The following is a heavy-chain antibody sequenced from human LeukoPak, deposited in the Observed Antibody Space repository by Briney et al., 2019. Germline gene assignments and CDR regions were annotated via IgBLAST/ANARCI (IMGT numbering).Heavy chain of an antibody. CDR3: ARDPLRITMVRGVQFPYYYGMDV. CDR1: GGSISSYY. CDR2: IYYSGST. V-gene: IGHV4-59*01. J-gene: IGHJ6*02. D-gene: IGHD3-10*01. Sequence: SETLSLTCTVSGGSISSYYWSWIRQPPGKGLEWIGYIYYSGSTNYNPSLKSRVTISVDTSKNQFSLKLSSVTAADTAVYYCARDPLRITMVRGVQFPYYYGMDVWGQGTTVTVSS.